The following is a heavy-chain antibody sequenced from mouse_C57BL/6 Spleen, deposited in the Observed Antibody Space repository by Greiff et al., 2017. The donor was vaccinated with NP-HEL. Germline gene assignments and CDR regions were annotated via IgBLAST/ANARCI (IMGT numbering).Heavy chain of an antibody. V-gene: IGHV3-6*01. CDR1: GYSITSGYY. CDR2: ISYDGSN. D-gene: IGHD2-1*01. J-gene: IGHJ3*01. Sequence: EVQLQQSGPGLVKPSQSLSLTCSVTGYSITSGYYWNWIRQFPGNKLEWMGYISYDGSNKYNPSLKNRISITRDTSKKQFFLKLNSVTTEDTATYYCARDLYYGNPWFAYWGQGTLVTVSA. CDR3: ARDLYYGNPWFAY.